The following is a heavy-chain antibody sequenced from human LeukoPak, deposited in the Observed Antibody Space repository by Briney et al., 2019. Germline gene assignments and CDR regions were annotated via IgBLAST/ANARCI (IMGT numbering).Heavy chain of an antibody. D-gene: IGHD3-16*01. V-gene: IGHV1-69*13. CDR2: IIPIFGTA. CDR3: ARGGGPYYFDY. CDR1: GGTFSSYA. J-gene: IGHJ4*02. Sequence: ASVKVSCKASGGTFSSYAISWVRQAPGQGLEWMGGIIPIFGTANYAQKFQGRVTITADESTSTAYMELSRLRSDDTAVYYCARGGGPYYFDYWGQGTLVTVSS.